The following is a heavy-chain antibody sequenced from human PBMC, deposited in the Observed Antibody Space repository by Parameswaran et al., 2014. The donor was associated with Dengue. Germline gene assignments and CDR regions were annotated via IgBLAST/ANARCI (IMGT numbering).Heavy chain of an antibody. Sequence: WVRQAPGQGLEWMGIINPSGATTTYAQKFQGRVTMTRDTSTNTVYMELSGLRSEDTAVYFCARDPSERFLEWLSYMDVWGQGTTVTVSS. D-gene: IGHD3-3*01. CDR2: INPSGATT. V-gene: IGHV1-46*03. J-gene: IGHJ6*02. CDR3: ARDPSERFLEWLSYMDV.